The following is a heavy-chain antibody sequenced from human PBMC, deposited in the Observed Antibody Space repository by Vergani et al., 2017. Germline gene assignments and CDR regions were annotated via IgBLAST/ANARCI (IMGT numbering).Heavy chain of an antibody. D-gene: IGHD1-1*01. V-gene: IGHV3-11*04. J-gene: IGHJ6*02. CDR3: AKNPGISTTRHYYAMDV. Sequence: LEESGGGSVKPGGSLRLSCAASGFKFSDHYMSWIRQAPGKGLEWVSHISPGASTVSYTDSVTGRFTVSRDNDNNSLTLDMTTLRVEDTDVYYGAKNPGISTTRHYYAMDVWGQGTTVTVSS. CDR1: GFKFSDHY. CDR2: ISPGASTV.